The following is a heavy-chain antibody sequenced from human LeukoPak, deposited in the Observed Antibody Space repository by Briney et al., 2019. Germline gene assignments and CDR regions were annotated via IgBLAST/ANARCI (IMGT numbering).Heavy chain of an antibody. J-gene: IGHJ3*02. V-gene: IGHV3-30*03. Sequence: GRSLRLSCAASGFTFSSYGMHWVRQAPGKGLEWVAVISYDGSNKYYADSVKGRFTISRDNSKNTLYLQMNSLRAEDTAVYYCARGGGLGVVVRTAKTFDIWGQGTMVTVSS. CDR3: ARGGGLGVVVRTAKTFDI. CDR2: ISYDGSNK. CDR1: GFTFSSYG. D-gene: IGHD3-22*01.